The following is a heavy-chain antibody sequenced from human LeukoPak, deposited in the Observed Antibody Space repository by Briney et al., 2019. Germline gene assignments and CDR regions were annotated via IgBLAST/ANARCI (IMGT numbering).Heavy chain of an antibody. CDR1: GYSISSGYY. Sequence: SETLSLTCTVSGYSISSGYYWGWSRQPPGKGLEWIGSIYHSGSTYYNPSLKRRVTISVDTSKNQFSLKLSSVTAADTAVYYCARDLTSYYYDSSGYYGYWGQGTLVTVSS. V-gene: IGHV4-38-2*02. D-gene: IGHD3-22*01. J-gene: IGHJ4*02. CDR3: ARDLTSYYYDSSGYYGY. CDR2: IYHSGST.